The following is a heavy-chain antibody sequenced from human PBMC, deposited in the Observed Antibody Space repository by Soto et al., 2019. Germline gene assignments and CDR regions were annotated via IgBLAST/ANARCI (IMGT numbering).Heavy chain of an antibody. J-gene: IGHJ3*02. CDR3: ARVAVVVVASSYANAFDI. V-gene: IGHV4-34*02. Sequence: QVQVQQWGAGPLRPSETLSLTCAVYGGTFSGYYWNWIRQPPGKGLEWIGEINHSGSTNYNPSLRSRVTMSVDTSKHQFSLKLSSVTAADTAVYYCARVAVVVVASSYANAFDIWGQGTKVTVSS. CDR2: INHSGST. CDR1: GGTFSGYY. D-gene: IGHD2-15*01.